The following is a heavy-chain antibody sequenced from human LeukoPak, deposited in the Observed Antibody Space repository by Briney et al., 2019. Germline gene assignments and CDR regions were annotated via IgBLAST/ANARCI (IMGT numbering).Heavy chain of an antibody. J-gene: IGHJ3*02. Sequence: SETLSLTCTVSGYSISSGYLWGWIRQPPGKGLEWIGSIGGSGSTYYNPSLKSRVTISVDTSKNQFSLKLSSVTAADTAVYYCARVRGNDAFDIWGQGTMVTVSS. CDR2: IGGSGST. CDR1: GYSISSGYL. CDR3: ARVRGNDAFDI. V-gene: IGHV4-38-2*02. D-gene: IGHD3-10*01.